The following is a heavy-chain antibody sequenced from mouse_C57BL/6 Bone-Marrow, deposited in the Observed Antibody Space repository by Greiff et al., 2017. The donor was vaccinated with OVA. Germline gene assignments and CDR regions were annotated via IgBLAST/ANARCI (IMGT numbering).Heavy chain of an antibody. CDR2: IDPETGGT. CDR3: TRRNYYGSTYYAMDD. Sequence: QVQLQQSGAELVRPGASVTLSCKASGYTFTDYEMHWVKQTPVHGLEWIGAIDPETGGTAYNQKFKGEAILTADKSSSTAYMELRSLTSEDSAVYYCTRRNYYGSTYYAMDDWGQGTSVTVSS. D-gene: IGHD1-1*01. J-gene: IGHJ4*01. V-gene: IGHV1-15*01. CDR1: GYTFTDYE.